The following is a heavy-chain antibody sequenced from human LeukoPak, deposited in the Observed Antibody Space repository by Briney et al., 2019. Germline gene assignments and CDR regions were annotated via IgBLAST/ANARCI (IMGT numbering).Heavy chain of an antibody. D-gene: IGHD1-26*01. CDR2: ISSSSSYI. CDR3: ARNLGDGAFDI. CDR1: GFTFSSYD. Sequence: GGFLRLSCAASGFTFSSYDMHWVRQAPGKGLEWVSSISSSSSYIYFADSVRGRFTISRDNAKNSVYLPMNSLREDDTAVYYCARNLGDGAFDIWGQGTMVTVSS. V-gene: IGHV3-21*01. J-gene: IGHJ3*02.